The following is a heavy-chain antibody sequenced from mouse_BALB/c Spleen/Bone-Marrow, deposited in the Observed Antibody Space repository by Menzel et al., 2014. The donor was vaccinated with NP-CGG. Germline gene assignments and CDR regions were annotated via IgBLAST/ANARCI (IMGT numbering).Heavy chain of an antibody. J-gene: IGHJ2*01. Sequence: VQLQQSGAELVRPGTSVKLSCKASGYSFISYWMNWVKQRPGEGLEWIGTIHPSDGETRLNQKFKDKATLTVDKSSSTVYMQFSSPSSKDSAVYYCARQDITAVSDYWGQGTTLTVSS. CDR1: GYSFISYW. V-gene: IGHV1-61*01. CDR3: ARQDITAVSDY. CDR2: IHPSDGET. D-gene: IGHD1-2*01.